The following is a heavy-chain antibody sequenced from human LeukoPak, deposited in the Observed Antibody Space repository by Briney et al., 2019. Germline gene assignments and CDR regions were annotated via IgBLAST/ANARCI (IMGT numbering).Heavy chain of an antibody. CDR2: ISFDGSNK. Sequence: GRSLRLSCAASGFTFSSHGMHWVRQAPGRGLEWVTVISFDGSNKYYAASVKGRFTTSRHNSRKTLYLQMTSLRAEDTAVYYCAKGSTNYYDGSGTVDYWGQGTLVTVSS. CDR1: GFTFSSHG. CDR3: AKGSTNYYDGSGTVDY. D-gene: IGHD3-22*01. J-gene: IGHJ4*02. V-gene: IGHV3-30*18.